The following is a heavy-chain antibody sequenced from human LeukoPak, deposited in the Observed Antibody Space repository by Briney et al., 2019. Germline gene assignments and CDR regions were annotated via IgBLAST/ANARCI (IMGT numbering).Heavy chain of an antibody. J-gene: IGHJ4*02. CDR3: AGGGTVTNFDY. CDR1: GFTFSSYW. D-gene: IGHD4-17*01. Sequence: GGSLRLSCAASGFTFSSYWMHWVRQAPGKVLVWVSRINSDESITTYADSVKGRFTISRDNAKNTLYLQMNSLRAEDTAVYYCAGGGTVTNFDYWGQGTLVTVSS. V-gene: IGHV3-74*01. CDR2: INSDESIT.